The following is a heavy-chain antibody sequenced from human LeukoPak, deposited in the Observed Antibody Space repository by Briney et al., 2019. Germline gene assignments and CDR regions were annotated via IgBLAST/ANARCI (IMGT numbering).Heavy chain of an antibody. CDR1: GGSFSGYY. J-gene: IGHJ4*02. CDR3: ARQGGGYSYGYYFDY. Sequence: PSGTLSLTCAVYGGSFSGYYWSWIRQPPGKGLEWIGEINHSGSTNYNPSLKSRVTISVDTSKNQFSLKLSSVTAADTAVYYCARQGGGYSYGYYFDYWGQGTLVTVSS. CDR2: INHSGST. D-gene: IGHD5-18*01. V-gene: IGHV4-34*01.